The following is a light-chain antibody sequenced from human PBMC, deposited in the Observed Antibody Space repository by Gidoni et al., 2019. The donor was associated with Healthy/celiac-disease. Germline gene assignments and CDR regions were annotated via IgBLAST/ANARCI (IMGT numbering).Light chain of an antibody. Sequence: DIQMPQSPSSLSASVGDRVTITCRASQSISSYLNWYQQKPGKAPKLLIYAASSLQSGVPSRFSGSVSGTDFTLTISSLQPEDFASYYCQQSYSTVTFGQGTRLEIK. CDR1: QSISSY. J-gene: IGKJ5*01. CDR3: QQSYSTVT. V-gene: IGKV1-39*01. CDR2: AAS.